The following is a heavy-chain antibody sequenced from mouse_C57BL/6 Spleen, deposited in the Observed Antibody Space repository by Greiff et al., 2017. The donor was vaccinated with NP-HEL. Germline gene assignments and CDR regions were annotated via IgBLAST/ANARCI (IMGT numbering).Heavy chain of an antibody. Sequence: EVQRVESGGGLVQPKGSLTLSCAASGFSFNTYAMNWVRQAPGKGLEWVARIRSKSNNYATYYADSVKDRFTISRDDSESMLYLQMNNLKTEDTAMYYCVRQITTVVAGGQGTSVTVSS. CDR2: IRSKSNNYAT. V-gene: IGHV10-1*01. J-gene: IGHJ4*01. D-gene: IGHD1-1*01. CDR3: VRQITTVVA. CDR1: GFSFNTYA.